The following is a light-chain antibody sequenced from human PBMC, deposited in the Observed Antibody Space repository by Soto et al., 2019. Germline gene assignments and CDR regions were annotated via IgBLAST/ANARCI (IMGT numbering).Light chain of an antibody. V-gene: IGKV3-11*01. CDR3: QQRSNWPPWT. Sequence: EIVLTQSPATLSLSPGERATLSCRASQSVSSYLAWYQQKPGQAPRLLIYDASNRATVIPARFSGSGSGTAFTLTISSLEPEDFSVYYCQQRSNWPPWTFGQGTNVEIK. CDR1: QSVSSY. CDR2: DAS. J-gene: IGKJ1*01.